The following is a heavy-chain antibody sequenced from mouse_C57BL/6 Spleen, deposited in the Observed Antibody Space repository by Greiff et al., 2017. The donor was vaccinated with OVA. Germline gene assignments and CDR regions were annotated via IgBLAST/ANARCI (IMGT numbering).Heavy chain of an antibody. CDR3: TTWGLLSWFAY. D-gene: IGHD2-3*01. Sequence: EVQLQQSGAELVRPGASVKLSCTASGFNIKDYYMHWVKQRPEQGLEWIGRIDPEDGDTEYAPKFQGKATMTADTSSNTAYLQLISLTSEDTAVDYCTTWGLLSWFAYWGQGTLVTVSA. CDR2: IDPEDGDT. CDR1: GFNIKDYY. V-gene: IGHV14-1*01. J-gene: IGHJ3*01.